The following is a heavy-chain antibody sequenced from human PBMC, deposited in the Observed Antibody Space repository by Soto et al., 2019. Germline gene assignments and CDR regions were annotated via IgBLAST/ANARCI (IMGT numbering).Heavy chain of an antibody. CDR1: GYTFTSYY. CDR2: INPSGGST. D-gene: IGHD6-13*01. V-gene: IGHV1-46*01. J-gene: IGHJ6*02. Sequence: GASVKVSCKASGYTFTSYYMHWVRQAPGQGLEWMGIINPSGGSTSYAQKFQGRFTFSRDTSKNTLYLQMSSLRTEDTAVYYCVKDMGQAAVGIRYPYGLDVWGLGTTVTVSS. CDR3: VKDMGQAAVGIRYPYGLDV.